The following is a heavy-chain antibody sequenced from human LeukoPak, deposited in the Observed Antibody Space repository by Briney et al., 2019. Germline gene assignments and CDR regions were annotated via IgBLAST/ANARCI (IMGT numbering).Heavy chain of an antibody. J-gene: IGHJ4*02. CDR3: ARHVHSSGWSTTRYFDL. D-gene: IGHD6-19*01. CDR2: IYSGGST. V-gene: IGHV3-53*01. Sequence: GGSLRLSCAASGFTVSSNYMSWVRQAPGKGLEWVSVIYSGGSTYYADSVKGRFTISRDNSKNTLYLQMNSLRAEDTAVYYCARHVHSSGWSTTRYFDLWGQGTLVTVSS. CDR1: GFTVSSNY.